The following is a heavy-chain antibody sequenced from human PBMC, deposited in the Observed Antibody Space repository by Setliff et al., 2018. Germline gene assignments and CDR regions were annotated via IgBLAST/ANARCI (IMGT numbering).Heavy chain of an antibody. Sequence: ASVKVSCKVSGYTFTDYYMHWVQQDPGKGLEWMGLVDPEDGETIYAEKFQGRVTITADTSTDTAYMELRSLRSEDTAVYYCATEGNSSGWYSSTFDILGQGTMVTVS. V-gene: IGHV1-69-2*01. D-gene: IGHD6-19*01. J-gene: IGHJ3*02. CDR3: ATEGNSSGWYSSTFDI. CDR1: GYTFTDYY. CDR2: VDPEDGET.